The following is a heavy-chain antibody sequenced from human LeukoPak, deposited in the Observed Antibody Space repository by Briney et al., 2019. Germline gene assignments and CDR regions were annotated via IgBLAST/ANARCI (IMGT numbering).Heavy chain of an antibody. CDR1: GFTFSSYE. V-gene: IGHV3-48*03. Sequence: RTGGSLRLSCAASGFTFSSYEMNWVRQAPGKGLEWVSYISSSGSTIYYADSVKGRFTISRDNAKNSLYLQMNSLRAEDTAVYYCARGLLWFGEGFLDVWGKGTTVTVSS. J-gene: IGHJ6*04. CDR2: ISSSGSTI. D-gene: IGHD3-10*01. CDR3: ARGLLWFGEGFLDV.